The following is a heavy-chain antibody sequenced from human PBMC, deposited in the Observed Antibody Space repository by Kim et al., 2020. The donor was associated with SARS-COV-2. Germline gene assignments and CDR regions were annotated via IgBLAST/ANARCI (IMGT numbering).Heavy chain of an antibody. D-gene: IGHD3-10*01. Sequence: QKFQGRVTITADESTSTAYMELSSLRSEDTAVYYCARYYYGSGSYYTPDYWGQGTLVTVSS. V-gene: IGHV1-69*01. CDR3: ARYYYGSGSYYTPDY. J-gene: IGHJ4*02.